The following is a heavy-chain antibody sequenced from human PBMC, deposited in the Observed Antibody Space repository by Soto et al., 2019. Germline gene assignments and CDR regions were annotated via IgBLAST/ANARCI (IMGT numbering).Heavy chain of an antibody. J-gene: IGHJ4*02. Sequence: PGGSLRLSCAASGFTFSSYSMNWVRQAPGKGLEWVSSISSFSNYMYYTDSVKGRFTISRDNARNSLYLQMNSLRAEDTAVYYCAKDLTWNQADYWGQGALVTVSS. D-gene: IGHD1-1*01. V-gene: IGHV3-21*01. CDR1: GFTFSSYS. CDR3: AKDLTWNQADY. CDR2: ISSFSNYM.